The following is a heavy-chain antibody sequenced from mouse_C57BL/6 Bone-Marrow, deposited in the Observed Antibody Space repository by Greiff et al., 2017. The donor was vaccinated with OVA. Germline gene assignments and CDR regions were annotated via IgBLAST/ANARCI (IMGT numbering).Heavy chain of an antibody. CDR3: ARHSNYGGAFDY. CDR2: IYPRSGNT. V-gene: IGHV1-81*01. J-gene: IGHJ2*01. CDR1: GYTFTSYG. D-gene: IGHD2-5*01. Sequence: VQGVESGAELARPGASVKLSCKASGYTFTSYGISWVKQRTGQGLEWIGEIYPRSGNTYYNEKFKGKATLTADKSSSTAYMELRSLTSEDSAVYFCARHSNYGGAFDYWGQGTTLTVSS.